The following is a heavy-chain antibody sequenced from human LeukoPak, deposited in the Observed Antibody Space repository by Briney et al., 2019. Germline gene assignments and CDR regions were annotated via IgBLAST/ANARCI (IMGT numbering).Heavy chain of an antibody. CDR3: ARANDYDSSGYYYLFAFDI. CDR1: GGSFSGYY. V-gene: IGHV4-34*01. CDR2: INHSGST. Sequence: PSETLSLTCAVYGGSFSGYYWSWIRQPPGKGLEWIGEINHSGSTNYNPSLKSRVTISVDTSKNQFSLKLSSVTAADTAVYYCARANDYDSSGYYYLFAFDIWGQGTMVTVSS. D-gene: IGHD3-22*01. J-gene: IGHJ3*02.